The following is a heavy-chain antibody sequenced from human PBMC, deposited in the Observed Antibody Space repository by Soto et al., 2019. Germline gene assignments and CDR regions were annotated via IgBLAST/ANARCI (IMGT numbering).Heavy chain of an antibody. D-gene: IGHD3-16*01. Sequence: GESLKISCKCSGYSFTSYWISWVRQMPGKGLEWMGRIDPSDSYTNYSPSFQGHVTISADKSISTAYLQWSSLKASDTAMYYCARRRAYDYVWGSHTTTYYYYGMDVWGQGTTVTVSS. CDR1: GYSFTSYW. J-gene: IGHJ6*02. CDR2: IDPSDSYT. V-gene: IGHV5-10-1*01. CDR3: ARRRAYDYVWGSHTTTYYYYGMDV.